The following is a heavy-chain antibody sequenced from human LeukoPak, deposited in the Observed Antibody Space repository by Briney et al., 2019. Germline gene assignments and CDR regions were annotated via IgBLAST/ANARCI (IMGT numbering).Heavy chain of an antibody. Sequence: GASVKVSCKASGYTFTSYGIAWVRQAPGQGLESMGWISSYNGNTNYAQKFQGRVTMTTDTSMTTSYMQLRSLRSDDTAIYYCARVDGYNYGRPFDYWGQGTLVTVSS. J-gene: IGHJ4*02. V-gene: IGHV1-18*01. CDR1: GYTFTSYG. D-gene: IGHD5-18*01. CDR3: ARVDGYNYGRPFDY. CDR2: ISSYNGNT.